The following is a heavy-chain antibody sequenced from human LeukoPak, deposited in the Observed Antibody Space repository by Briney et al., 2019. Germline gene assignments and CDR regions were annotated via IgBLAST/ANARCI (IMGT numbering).Heavy chain of an antibody. J-gene: IGHJ4*02. D-gene: IGHD3-3*01. CDR3: ARPGGVLELLSYFDY. Sequence: GRSLRLSCAASGFTFSSYGMHLVRQAPGKGLEWVAVIWDDGSNKYYAGSVKGRFTISRDNSTPTLYLQMNSLRAQDTTVYYCARPGGVLELLSYFDYWGQGTLVTVS. V-gene: IGHV3-33*01. CDR2: IWDDGSNK. CDR1: GFTFSSYG.